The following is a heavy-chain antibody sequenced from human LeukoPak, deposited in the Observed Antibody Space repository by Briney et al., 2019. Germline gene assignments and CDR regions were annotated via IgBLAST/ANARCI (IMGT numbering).Heavy chain of an antibody. D-gene: IGHD6-19*01. Sequence: SETLSLTCSVSGGSISSRSYYWGWIRQPPGKGLEWIGSIYYSGTPYYNPSLKSRVTISIDTSKNQFSLKVRTVNAADTAVYYCARQKREGYSSGCFDYWGQGTLVTVSS. CDR1: GGSISSRSYY. CDR3: ARQKREGYSSGCFDY. CDR2: IYYSGTP. J-gene: IGHJ4*02. V-gene: IGHV4-39*07.